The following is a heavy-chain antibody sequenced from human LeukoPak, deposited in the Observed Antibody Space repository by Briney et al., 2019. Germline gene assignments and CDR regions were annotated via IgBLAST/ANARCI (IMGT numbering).Heavy chain of an antibody. CDR3: ARSLPSAAGHYFDY. CDR1: GGSISSGDYY. CDR2: IYHSGGT. Sequence: SETLSLTCTVSGGSISSGDYYWNWIRQPPGKGLEWIGYIYHSGGTYYNPSLKSRVIISVDRSKNQFSLKLSSVTAADTAVYYCARSLPSAAGHYFDYWGQGTLVTVSS. J-gene: IGHJ4*02. D-gene: IGHD6-13*01. V-gene: IGHV4-30-2*01.